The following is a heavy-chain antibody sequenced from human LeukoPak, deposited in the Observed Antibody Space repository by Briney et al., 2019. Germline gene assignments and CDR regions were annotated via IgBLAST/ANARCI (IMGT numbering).Heavy chain of an antibody. D-gene: IGHD1-7*01. CDR3: ARGSFPLDLPEYNWFDP. J-gene: IGHJ5*02. Sequence: ASVKVSCKASGYTFTGYYMHWVRQAPGQGLEWMGWINPNSGGTNYAQKFQGRVTMTRDTSISTAYMELSRLRSDDTAVYYCARGSFPLDLPEYNWFDPWGQGTLVTVSS. CDR1: GYTFTGYY. V-gene: IGHV1-2*02. CDR2: INPNSGGT.